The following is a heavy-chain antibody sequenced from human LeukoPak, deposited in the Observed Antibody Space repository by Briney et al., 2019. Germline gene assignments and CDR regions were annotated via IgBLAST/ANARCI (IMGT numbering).Heavy chain of an antibody. V-gene: IGHV4-61*02. D-gene: IGHD3-22*01. Sequence: SETLSLTCTVSGGSISSGGYYWSWIRQHPGKGLEWIGRIYTSGSTNYNPSLKSRVTMSVDTSKNQFSLKLSSVTAADTAVYYCASSLHDSSGYYSEYFQHWGQGTLVTVSS. CDR1: GGSISSGGYY. J-gene: IGHJ1*01. CDR2: IYTSGST. CDR3: ASSLHDSSGYYSEYFQH.